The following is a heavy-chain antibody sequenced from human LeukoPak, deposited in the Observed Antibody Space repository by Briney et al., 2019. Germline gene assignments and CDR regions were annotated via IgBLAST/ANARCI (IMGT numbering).Heavy chain of an antibody. V-gene: IGHV2-70*04. Sequence: ESGPTLVNPTQTLTLTCTFSGFSLSTSGMRVIWIRQPPGKALEWLALIDWDDNKFYSTSLKTRLTISKDTSKKQVFLIMTSMDTVDTATYYCARTMGGYCSRASCYDYYYYYMDVWGKGTTVTVSS. CDR2: IDWDDNK. CDR1: GFSLSTSGMR. D-gene: IGHD2-2*01. CDR3: ARTMGGYCSRASCYDYYYYYMDV. J-gene: IGHJ6*03.